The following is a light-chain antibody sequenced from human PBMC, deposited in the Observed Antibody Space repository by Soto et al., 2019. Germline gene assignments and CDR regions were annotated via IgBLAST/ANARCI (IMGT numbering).Light chain of an antibody. Sequence: EIVLTQSPATLSLSPGERATLSCRASQSVSSYLAWYQQKPGQAPRLLIYDASNRATGIPARFSGSGSGTDLTLTISSLEPDDFAVYYCQQRSNRFTFGPGTKVDIK. CDR3: QQRSNRFT. CDR1: QSVSSY. J-gene: IGKJ3*01. V-gene: IGKV3-11*01. CDR2: DAS.